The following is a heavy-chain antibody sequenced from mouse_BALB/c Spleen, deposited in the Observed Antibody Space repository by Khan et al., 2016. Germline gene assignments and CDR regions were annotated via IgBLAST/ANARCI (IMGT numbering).Heavy chain of an antibody. CDR2: INPDSYTI. J-gene: IGHJ3*01. D-gene: IGHD1-1*01. CDR3: ARAGYYGYLAY. V-gene: IGHV4-1*02. Sequence: EVKLLESGGGLVHPGGSLKLSCAASGFDFSRYWMSWVRQAPGKGLEWIGEINPDSYTINYTPSLKDKFIISRDNAKNTLYLQMSKVRSEDTALWYCARAGYYGYLAYWGQGTLVTVSA. CDR1: GFDFSRYW.